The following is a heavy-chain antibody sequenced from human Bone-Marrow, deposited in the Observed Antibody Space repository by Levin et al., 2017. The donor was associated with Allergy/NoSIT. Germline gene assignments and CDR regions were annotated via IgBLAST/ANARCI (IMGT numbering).Heavy chain of an antibody. CDR3: ARWGCGGSCYSEFYYYYMDV. V-gene: IGHV5-51*01. CDR2: IYPGDSDT. CDR1: GYSFTSYW. D-gene: IGHD2-15*01. J-gene: IGHJ6*03. Sequence: GESLKISCKGSGYSFTSYWIGWVRQMPGKGLEWMGIIYPGDSDTRYSPSFQGQVTISADKSISTAYLQWSSLKASDTAMYYCARWGCGGSCYSEFYYYYMDVWGKGTTVTVSS.